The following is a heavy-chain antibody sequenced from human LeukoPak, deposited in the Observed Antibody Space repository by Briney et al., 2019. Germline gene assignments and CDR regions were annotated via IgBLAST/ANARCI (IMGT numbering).Heavy chain of an antibody. J-gene: IGHJ3*02. CDR3: AKDQYYYDSASAFDI. Sequence: PGGSLRLSCAASGFTFSSYGMHWVRQAPGKGLEWVAVISYDGSNKYYADSVKGRFTISRDNSKNTLYLQMNSLRAEDTAVYYCAKDQYYYDSASAFDIWGQGTMVTVSS. CDR2: ISYDGSNK. V-gene: IGHV3-30*18. D-gene: IGHD3-22*01. CDR1: GFTFSSYG.